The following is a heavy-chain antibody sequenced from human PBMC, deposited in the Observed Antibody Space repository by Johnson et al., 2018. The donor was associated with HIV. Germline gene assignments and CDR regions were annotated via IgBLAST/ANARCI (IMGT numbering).Heavy chain of an antibody. CDR2: ISYDGSTK. Sequence: QVQLVESGGGVVQPGRSLRLSCAASGFTFSSYAMHWVRQAPGKGPEWVAVISYDGSTKYYADSVKGRFTISRDNAKNSLYLQMNSLRAEDTALYYCARGADPGIAAALVWGQGTMVTVSS. CDR1: GFTFSSYA. D-gene: IGHD6-13*01. CDR3: ARGADPGIAAALV. V-gene: IGHV3-30-3*01. J-gene: IGHJ3*01.